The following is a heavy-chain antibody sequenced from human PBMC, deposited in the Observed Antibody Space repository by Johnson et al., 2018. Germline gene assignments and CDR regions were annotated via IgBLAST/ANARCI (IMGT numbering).Heavy chain of an antibody. J-gene: IGHJ3*02. CDR1: GFTFSSYG. Sequence: VQLLESGGGVVQPGRSLRLSCAASGFTFSSYGMHWVRQAPGKGLEWVAVISYDGSNKYYADSVKGRFTISRDNSKNTLYLQMNSLRAEDTAVYYCAKRPDGSGYYYWDAFDIWGQGTMVTVSS. V-gene: IGHV3-30*18. D-gene: IGHD3-22*01. CDR2: ISYDGSNK. CDR3: AKRPDGSGYYYWDAFDI.